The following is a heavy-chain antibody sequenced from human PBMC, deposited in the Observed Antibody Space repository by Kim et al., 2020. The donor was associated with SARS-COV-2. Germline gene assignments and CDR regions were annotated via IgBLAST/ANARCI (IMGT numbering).Heavy chain of an antibody. CDR3: ARYGATTTYYYYGMDV. J-gene: IGHJ6*02. Sequence: ASVKVSCKASGYTFTSYGISWVRQAPGQGLEWMGWISAYNGNTNYAQKLQGRVTMTTDTSTSTAYMELRSLRSDDTAVYYCARYGATTTYYYYGMDVWGQGTTVTVSS. V-gene: IGHV1-18*04. CDR2: ISAYNGNT. CDR1: GYTFTSYG. D-gene: IGHD5-12*01.